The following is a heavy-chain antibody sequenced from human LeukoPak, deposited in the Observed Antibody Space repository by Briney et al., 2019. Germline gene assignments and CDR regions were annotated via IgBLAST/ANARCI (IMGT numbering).Heavy chain of an antibody. J-gene: IGHJ6*03. CDR1: GFTFDDYA. CDR3: AKDISSSPRYMDV. CDR2: ISWNSGSI. D-gene: IGHD6-13*01. V-gene: IGHV3-9*03. Sequence: GGSLRLSCAASGFTFDDYAMHWARQAPGKGLEWVSGISWNSGSIGYADSVKGRFTISRDNAKNSLYLQMNSLRAEDMALYYCAKDISSSPRYMDVWGKGTTVTVSS.